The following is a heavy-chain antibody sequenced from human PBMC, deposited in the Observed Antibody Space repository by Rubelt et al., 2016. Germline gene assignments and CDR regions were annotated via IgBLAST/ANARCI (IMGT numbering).Heavy chain of an antibody. CDR1: GGSFSGYY. Sequence: QVQLQQWGAGLLKPSETLSLTCAVYGGSFSGYYWTWIRQPPGKGLEWIGEINHSGSTSYNPSLKSRVPISVDTSKNQFHLKLSSVTAADTAVYYCARPGRWLVDNWFDPWGQGTLVTVSS. V-gene: IGHV4-34*01. J-gene: IGHJ5*02. D-gene: IGHD6-19*01. CDR3: ARPGRWLVDNWFDP. CDR2: INHSGST.